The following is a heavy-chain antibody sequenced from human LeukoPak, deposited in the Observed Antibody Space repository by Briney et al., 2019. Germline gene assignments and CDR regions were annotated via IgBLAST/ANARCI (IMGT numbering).Heavy chain of an antibody. CDR2: INPNSGGT. D-gene: IGHD5-24*01. Sequence: ASVKVSCKASGFTFTAYYMHWVRQAPGQGLEWMGWINPNSGGTNYAQKFQGRVTLTRDMSTSTDYLELSSLRSEDTAVYYCARDNSVRDEAWWFSPWGQGTLVTVSS. V-gene: IGHV1-2*02. CDR1: GFTFTAYY. CDR3: ARDNSVRDEAWWFSP. J-gene: IGHJ5*02.